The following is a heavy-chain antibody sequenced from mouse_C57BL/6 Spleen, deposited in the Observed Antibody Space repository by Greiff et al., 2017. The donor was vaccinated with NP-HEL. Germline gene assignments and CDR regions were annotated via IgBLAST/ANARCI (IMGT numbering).Heavy chain of an antibody. D-gene: IGHD2-5*01. CDR3: SREGRPYYSKGDWFAY. Sequence: QVQLQQPGAELVKPGASVKLSCKASGYTFTSYWMHWVKQRPGQGLEWIGMIHPNSGSTNYNEKFTSKATLTVDKSSSTAYMQLSSLTSEDSAVYYCSREGRPYYSKGDWFAYWGQGTLVTVSA. CDR1: GYTFTSYW. J-gene: IGHJ3*01. CDR2: IHPNSGST. V-gene: IGHV1-64*01.